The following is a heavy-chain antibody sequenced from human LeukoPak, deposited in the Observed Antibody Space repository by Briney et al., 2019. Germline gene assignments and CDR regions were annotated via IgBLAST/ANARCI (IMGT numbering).Heavy chain of an antibody. CDR3: ARLTTDGGFMDV. CDR2: ICHSGST. D-gene: IGHD4-23*01. V-gene: IGHV4-30-2*01. J-gene: IGHJ6*03. CDR1: GGSISSGGYS. Sequence: PSQTLSLTCAVSGGSISSGGYSWSWIRQPPGKGLEWIGYICHSGSTYYNPSLKSRVTISVDRSKNQFSLKLSSVTAADTAVYYCARLTTDGGFMDVWGKGTPVTVSS.